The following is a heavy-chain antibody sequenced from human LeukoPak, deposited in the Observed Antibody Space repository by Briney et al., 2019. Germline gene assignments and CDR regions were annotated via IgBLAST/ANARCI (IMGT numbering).Heavy chain of an antibody. CDR3: SKWGDYDVLTGYYDSDF. CDR2: IVGSGGST. J-gene: IGHJ4*02. Sequence: GASLRLSCAASGFTFSNYAMSWVRQAPGKGLEWVSAIVGSGGSTYYADSVKGRFTISRDNSKNTLFLQMNSLRGEDTALYYCSKWGDYDVLTGYYDSDFWGQGTLVTVSS. CDR1: GFTFSNYA. D-gene: IGHD3-9*01. V-gene: IGHV3-23*01.